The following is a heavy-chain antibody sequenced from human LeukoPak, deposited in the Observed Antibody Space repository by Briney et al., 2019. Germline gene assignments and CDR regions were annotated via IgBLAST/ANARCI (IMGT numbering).Heavy chain of an antibody. Sequence: GGSLTLSCAASGFSFSRSWMHWVRHAPGKGLVWVSRINTDGSATTYADSVSGRFPISRDNAKNTVYLQMNSLSADDTGGYYWAGNDKWLISYWGQGTLVTVSS. CDR3: AGNDKWLISY. J-gene: IGHJ4*02. CDR2: INTDGSAT. V-gene: IGHV3-74*03. CDR1: GFSFSRSW. D-gene: IGHD6-19*01.